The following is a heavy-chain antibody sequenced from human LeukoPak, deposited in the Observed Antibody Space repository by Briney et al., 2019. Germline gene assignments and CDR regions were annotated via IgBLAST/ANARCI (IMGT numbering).Heavy chain of an antibody. D-gene: IGHD3-10*01. J-gene: IGHJ4*02. CDR1: GFMFSESW. CDR2: IKHDRDEK. Sequence: GGSLRLSCVASGFMFSESWMNWVRQAPGKGLEWMANIKHDRDEKHYADSVKGRFTISRDNAKNTLYLQMDRLRVDDTAVYYCAREKGGILWFGELLGGQGTLVTVSS. V-gene: IGHV3-7*01. CDR3: AREKGGILWFGELL.